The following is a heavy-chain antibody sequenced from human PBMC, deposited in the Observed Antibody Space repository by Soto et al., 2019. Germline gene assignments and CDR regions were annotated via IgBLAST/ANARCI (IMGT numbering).Heavy chain of an antibody. CDR3: ARKSSSVWHSFDY. D-gene: IGHD6-19*01. J-gene: IGHJ4*02. V-gene: IGHV4-28*05. CDR2: IHDSGTI. Sequence: SETLSLTCAVSGYSISGPNWWAWIRQPPGKGLELIGYIHDSGTIYNNPSLKSRVTMSVDTSKNQFSLKMNSLTAVDTAVYYCARKSSSVWHSFDYWGQGTLVTVSS. CDR1: GYSISGPNW.